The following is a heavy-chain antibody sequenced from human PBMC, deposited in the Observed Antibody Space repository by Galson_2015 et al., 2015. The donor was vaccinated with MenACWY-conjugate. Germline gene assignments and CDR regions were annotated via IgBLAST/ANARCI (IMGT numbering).Heavy chain of an antibody. Sequence: SLRLSCAAPDFIFSSRAMSWVRQAPGKGLEWVAAISGSPGTTFYADSVRGRFTISRDKSQNTLYLQMNSLRAEDTAVYYCVKEEESGYSYAETRGQGTLVTVSS. D-gene: IGHD5-12*01. J-gene: IGHJ4*02. CDR2: ISGSPGTT. V-gene: IGHV3-23*01. CDR1: DFIFSSRA. CDR3: VKEEESGYSYAET.